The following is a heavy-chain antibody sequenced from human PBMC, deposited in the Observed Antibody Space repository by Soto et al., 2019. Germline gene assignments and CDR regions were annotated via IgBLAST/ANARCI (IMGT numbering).Heavy chain of an antibody. CDR1: GGTFSSYA. V-gene: IGHV1-69*06. J-gene: IGHJ5*02. Sequence: QVQLVQSGAEVKKPGSSVKVSCKASGGTFSSYAISWVRQAPGQGLEWMGGIIPIFGTANYAQKFQGRVTITAEKSRSTAYMGRRGWRSEDTAVYSWARAAVAGNNWFDPWGQGTLVTVSS. CDR3: ARAAVAGNNWFDP. CDR2: IIPIFGTA. D-gene: IGHD6-19*01.